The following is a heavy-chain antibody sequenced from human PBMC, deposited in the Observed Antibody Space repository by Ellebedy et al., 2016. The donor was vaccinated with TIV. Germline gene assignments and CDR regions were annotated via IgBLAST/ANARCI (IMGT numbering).Heavy chain of an antibody. CDR1: GYTFKNYG. V-gene: IGHV1-18*01. CDR3: ARDQPMEWLFSIDQTPNNNYGMDV. D-gene: IGHD3-3*01. Sequence: ASVKVSCXASGYTFKNYGITWVRQAPGQGLERMGWISAYNGHTNLAQKVQGRFSMTTDPSTSTAYMELRSLKSDDTAVYYCARDQPMEWLFSIDQTPNNNYGMDVWGQGTTVIVSS. CDR2: ISAYNGHT. J-gene: IGHJ6*02.